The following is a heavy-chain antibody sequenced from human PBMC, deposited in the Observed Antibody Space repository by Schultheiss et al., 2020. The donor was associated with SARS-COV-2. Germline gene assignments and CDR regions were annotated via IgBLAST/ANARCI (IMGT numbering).Heavy chain of an antibody. V-gene: IGHV3-30*19. Sequence: GGSLRLSCAASGFTFSSYGMHWVRQAPGKGLEWVAVIWYDGSNKYYADSVKGRFTISRDNSKNTLYLQMNSLRAEDTAVYYCARELGIWSSFDYWGQGTLVTVSS. CDR1: GFTFSSYG. D-gene: IGHD7-27*01. CDR2: IWYDGSNK. J-gene: IGHJ4*02. CDR3: ARELGIWSSFDY.